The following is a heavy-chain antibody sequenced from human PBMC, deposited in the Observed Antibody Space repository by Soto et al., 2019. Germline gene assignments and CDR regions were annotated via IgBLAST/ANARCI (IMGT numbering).Heavy chain of an antibody. J-gene: IGHJ3*02. V-gene: IGHV1-2*02. CDR1: GYPVTAYY. CDR2: INPATGAA. Sequence: QLHLVQSGAVVKKPGASVTVSCSASGYPVTAYYMHWVRQAPGRGLEWMGGINPATGAAKYTQTFQGGVTRARDTSTSTGFMELSGLTSEDTAVFYCARGGGVGVAGSAAFDMWGQGTLVTVSS. CDR3: ARGGGVGVAGSAAFDM. D-gene: IGHD3-3*01.